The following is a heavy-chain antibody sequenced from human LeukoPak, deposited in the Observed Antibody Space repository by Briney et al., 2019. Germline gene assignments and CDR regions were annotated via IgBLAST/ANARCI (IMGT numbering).Heavy chain of an antibody. V-gene: IGHV1-2*02. Sequence: AXVTVSCKASGYTFTGYYMHWVRQAPGQELEWMGWLSPNSGDTKFAQKFQGRVTMTRDTSISTAYMGLSRLRSDDTAVYYCARATDVSSWYLAYWGQGTLLTVSS. D-gene: IGHD6-13*01. CDR2: LSPNSGDT. CDR1: GYTFTGYY. J-gene: IGHJ4*02. CDR3: ARATDVSSWYLAY.